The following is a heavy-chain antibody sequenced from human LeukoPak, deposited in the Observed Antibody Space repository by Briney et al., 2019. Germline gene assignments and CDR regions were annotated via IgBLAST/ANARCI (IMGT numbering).Heavy chain of an antibody. D-gene: IGHD1-26*01. CDR3: ARVSGSQPDFDY. J-gene: IGHJ4*02. Sequence: ASVKVSCKASGYTFTSYDINWVRQATGQGLEWMGWMNPNSGNTGYAQKFQGRVTMTRNTSISTAYMELSSLRSEDTAVYYCARVSGSQPDFDYWGQGTLVTVSS. CDR2: MNPNSGNT. CDR1: GYTFTSYD. V-gene: IGHV1-8*01.